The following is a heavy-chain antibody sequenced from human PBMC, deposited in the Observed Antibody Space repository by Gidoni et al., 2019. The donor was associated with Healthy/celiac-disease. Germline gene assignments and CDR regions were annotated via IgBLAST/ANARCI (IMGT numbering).Heavy chain of an antibody. CDR3: APLRRGPPPFDY. CDR1: GFPFSSYA. D-gene: IGHD1-26*01. Sequence: EVQLLESGGGLVQHGGCLRLSCAASGFPFSSYAMGWARQAPGKGLEWVSAISGSGGSTYYADSVKGRFTISRDNSKNTLYLQMNSLRAEDTAVYYCAPLRRGPPPFDYWGQGTLVTVSS. CDR2: ISGSGGST. J-gene: IGHJ4*02. V-gene: IGHV3-23*01.